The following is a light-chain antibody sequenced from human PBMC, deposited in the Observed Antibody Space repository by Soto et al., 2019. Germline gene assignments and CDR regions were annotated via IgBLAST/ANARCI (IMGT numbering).Light chain of an antibody. CDR3: QQYDNWPRT. CDR1: QSVSSN. V-gene: IGKV3-15*01. CDR2: GAS. J-gene: IGKJ1*01. Sequence: EIVMTQSPAPLSVSPGERATLSCWASQSVSSNLAWYQQKSGQAPRLLMYGASTRATGIPARFSGSGSGTEFTLTISSLQSEDFAVYYCQQYDNWPRTFGQGT.